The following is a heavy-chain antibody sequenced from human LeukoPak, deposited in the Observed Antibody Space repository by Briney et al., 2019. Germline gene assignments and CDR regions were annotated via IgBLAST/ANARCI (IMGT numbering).Heavy chain of an antibody. CDR1: GGSISNYY. Sequence: SQTLSLTCAVSGGSISNYYWSWFRQPAGKGLEWVGRVYSTGSTTYSPSLKSRVTMSVDTSKNQLSLNLNSVTAADTAVYYCASRTEKDYDFWSGKIDYWGQGTLVTVSS. V-gene: IGHV4-4*07. J-gene: IGHJ4*02. D-gene: IGHD3-3*01. CDR3: ASRTEKDYDFWSGKIDY. CDR2: VYSTGST.